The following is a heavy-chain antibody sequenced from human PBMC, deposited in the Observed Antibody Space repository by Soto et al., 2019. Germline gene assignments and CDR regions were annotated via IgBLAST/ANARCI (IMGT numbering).Heavy chain of an antibody. V-gene: IGHV3-64*01. Sequence: GGSLRLSCAASGFTFSSYAMHWVRQAPGKGLEYVSAISSNGGSTYYANSVKGRFTISRDNSKNTLYLQMGSLRAEDMAVYYCARDRVRDIVVVPAAMLGSRAFDIWGQGTMVTVSS. D-gene: IGHD2-2*01. CDR1: GFTFSSYA. CDR3: ARDRVRDIVVVPAAMLGSRAFDI. J-gene: IGHJ3*02. CDR2: ISSNGGST.